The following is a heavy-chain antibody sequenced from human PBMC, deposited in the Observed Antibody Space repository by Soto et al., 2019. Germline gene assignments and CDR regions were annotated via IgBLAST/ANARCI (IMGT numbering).Heavy chain of an antibody. V-gene: IGHV1-46*01. CDR1: GSTFTSYY. CDR2: INPSGGST. D-gene: IGHD2-21*02. CDR3: ARGEYGGNSGPGIYFDC. Sequence: ASVKVSCKASGSTFTSYYMHWVRQAPGQGLEWMGIINPSGGSTSYAQKFQGRVTMTRDTSTSTVYMELSSLRSEDTAVYYCARGEYGGNSGPGIYFDCCGQRTMGTVAS. J-gene: IGHJ4*02.